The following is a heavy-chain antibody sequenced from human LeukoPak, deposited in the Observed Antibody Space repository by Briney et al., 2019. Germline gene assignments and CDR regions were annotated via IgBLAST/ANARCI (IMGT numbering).Heavy chain of an antibody. CDR3: ARDKLGGSMAGSNFDY. J-gene: IGHJ4*02. Sequence: PGGSLRLSCAASGFTFSSYWMSWVRQAPGKGLEWVANIKQDGSEKNYVDSEKGRFTISRDNAKKSLYLQMNSQRAEDTAVYYCARDKLGGSMAGSNFDYWGQGTLVTVSS. D-gene: IGHD6-19*01. CDR1: GFTFSSYW. V-gene: IGHV3-7*01. CDR2: IKQDGSEK.